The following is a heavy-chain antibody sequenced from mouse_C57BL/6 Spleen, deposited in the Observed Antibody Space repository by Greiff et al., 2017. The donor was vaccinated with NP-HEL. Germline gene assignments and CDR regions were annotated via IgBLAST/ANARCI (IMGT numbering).Heavy chain of an antibody. CDR1: GYTFTSYW. J-gene: IGHJ3*01. V-gene: IGHV1-55*01. CDR3: ARRGCYDYDRGFAY. Sequence: QVQLQQSGAELVKPGASVKMSCKASGYTFTSYWITWVKQRPGQGLEWIGDIYPGSGSTNYNEKFKSKATLTVDTSSSTAYMQLSSLTSEDSAVYYWARRGCYDYDRGFAYWGKGTRVTVSA. CDR2: IYPGSGST. D-gene: IGHD2-4*01.